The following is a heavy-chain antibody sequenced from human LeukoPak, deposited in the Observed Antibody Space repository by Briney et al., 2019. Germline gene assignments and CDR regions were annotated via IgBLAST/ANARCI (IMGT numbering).Heavy chain of an antibody. D-gene: IGHD5-24*01. CDR1: GFTYSRYA. Sequence: GGSLRLFRAASGFTYSRYAMSWVREAPGKGLEWVSANSGSGGSTYYADSVKGRFTISRDNSKNTLYRQRNSLRAEDTAVYYCAKMAPSNWFDPWSQGTLVTVSA. CDR3: AKMAPSNWFDP. V-gene: IGHV3-23*01. J-gene: IGHJ5*02. CDR2: NSGSGGST.